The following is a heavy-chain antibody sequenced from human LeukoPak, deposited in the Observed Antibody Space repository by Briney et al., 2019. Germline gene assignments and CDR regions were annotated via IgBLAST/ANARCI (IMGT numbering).Heavy chain of an antibody. Sequence: PGGSLRLSCAASGFTFSSYGMHWVRQAPGKGLEWAAVIWYDGSNKYYADSVKGRFTISRDNSKNTLYLQMNSLRAEDTAVYYCAKGTLISSTSAGFDYWGQGTLVTVSS. CDR3: AKGTLISSTSAGFDY. J-gene: IGHJ4*02. CDR1: GFTFSSYG. V-gene: IGHV3-33*06. D-gene: IGHD2-2*01. CDR2: IWYDGSNK.